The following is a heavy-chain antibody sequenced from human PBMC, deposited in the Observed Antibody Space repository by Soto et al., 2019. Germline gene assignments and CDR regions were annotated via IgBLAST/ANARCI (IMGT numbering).Heavy chain of an antibody. V-gene: IGHV1-69*01. CDR3: ARVYGDYGGYYYYFGMDV. CDR1: GGTFSSYA. Sequence: QVQLVQSGAEVKKPGSSVKVSCKASGGTFSSYAISWVRQAPGQGLEWMGGIIPIFGTANYAQKFQGRVTITADESTSTAYMELSRLRSENTAVYYCARVYGDYGGYYYYFGMDVWGQGTTVTVSS. CDR2: IIPIFGTA. J-gene: IGHJ6*02. D-gene: IGHD4-17*01.